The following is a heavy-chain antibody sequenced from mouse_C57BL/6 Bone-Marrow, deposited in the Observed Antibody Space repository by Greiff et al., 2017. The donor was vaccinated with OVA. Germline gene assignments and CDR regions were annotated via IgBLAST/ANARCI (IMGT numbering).Heavy chain of an antibody. V-gene: IGHV1-26*01. CDR2: INPNNGGT. J-gene: IGHJ2*01. D-gene: IGHD2-2*01. CDR1: GYTFTDYY. Sequence: EVQLQQSGPELVKPGASVKISCKASGYTFTDYYMNWVKQSHGKSLEWIGDINPNNGGTSYNQKFKGKATLTVDKSSSTAYMELRSLTSEDSAVYYCARGGLRTAYYFDYWGQGTTLTVSS. CDR3: ARGGLRTAYYFDY.